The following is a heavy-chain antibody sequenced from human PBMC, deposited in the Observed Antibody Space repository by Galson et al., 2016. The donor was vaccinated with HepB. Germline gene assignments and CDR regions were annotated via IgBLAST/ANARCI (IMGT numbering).Heavy chain of an antibody. CDR3: TARAAK. V-gene: IGHV3-15*01. J-gene: IGHJ4*02. CDR1: GFTFSDHY. Sequence: SLRLSCATSGFTFSDHYMEWVRQAPGKGLEWVGRIRGKSDGGTTDYAAAVKGRFTISRDDSKNTLYLQMSSLTTEDTAVYYCTARAAKGGQGTLVTVSS. D-gene: IGHD2-15*01. CDR2: IRGKSDGGTT.